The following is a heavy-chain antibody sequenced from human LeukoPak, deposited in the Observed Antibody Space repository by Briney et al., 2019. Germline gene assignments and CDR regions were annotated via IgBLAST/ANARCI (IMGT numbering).Heavy chain of an antibody. J-gene: IGHJ4*02. CDR2: IYYSGST. Sequence: SETLSLTCTVSGGSISSGDYYWSWIRQPPGKGLEWIGYIYYSGSTYYNPSLKSRVTISVDTSKNQFSLKLSSVTAADTAVYYCARRPFTQQWLNADSGSLIVYFDYWGQGTLVTVSS. D-gene: IGHD1-26*01. V-gene: IGHV4-30-4*01. CDR3: ARRPFTQQWLNADSGSLIVYFDY. CDR1: GGSISSGDYY.